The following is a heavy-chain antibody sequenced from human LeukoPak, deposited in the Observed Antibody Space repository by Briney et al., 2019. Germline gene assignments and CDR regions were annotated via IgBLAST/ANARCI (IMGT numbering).Heavy chain of an antibody. Sequence: PSETLSLTCTVSGGSMNNYYWSWIPQSPGKGLEWVGYIYHTGSATYKPSLKSRVTLSLDTSKNQFSLRLNSVTAADTAVYYCARGRGDSRGTSFDFWGRGTLVTVPS. CDR3: ARGRGDSRGTSFDF. D-gene: IGHD3-22*01. V-gene: IGHV4-59*01. CDR1: GGSMNNYY. CDR2: IYHTGSA. J-gene: IGHJ4*02.